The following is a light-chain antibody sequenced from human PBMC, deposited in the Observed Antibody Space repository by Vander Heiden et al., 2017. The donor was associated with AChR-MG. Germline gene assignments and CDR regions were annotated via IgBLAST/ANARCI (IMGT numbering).Light chain of an antibody. J-gene: IGLJ2*01. V-gene: IGLV3-19*01. CDR1: SISSYY. CDR2: GEN. CDR3: NSRDISGNHVV. Sequence: SSALTQDPAVSVAMGPTVRITGHGGSISSYYARWNQRMPGQSPVLVLYGENTRHSVIPARFSGASSGHTTSLTITAAQAFDEADYYCNSRDISGNHVVFGRGTKLTVL.